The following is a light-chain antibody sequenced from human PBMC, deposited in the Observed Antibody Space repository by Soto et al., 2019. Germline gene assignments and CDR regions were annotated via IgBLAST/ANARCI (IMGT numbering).Light chain of an antibody. V-gene: IGKV1-5*03. Sequence: QVSNSVASPSSSVRDRVTITCRASQGISSYLAWYQQKPGKAPKLLIYKASTLKSGVPSRFSGSGSGTEFTLTISSLQPDDFATYYCQLYNIYLEPFGQGTNVAIK. CDR2: KAS. J-gene: IGKJ1*01. CDR3: QLYNIYLEP. CDR1: QGISSY.